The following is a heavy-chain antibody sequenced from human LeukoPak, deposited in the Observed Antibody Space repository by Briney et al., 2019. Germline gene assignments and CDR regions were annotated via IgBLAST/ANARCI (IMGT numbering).Heavy chain of an antibody. CDR1: GFTFSSYA. D-gene: IGHD3-22*01. CDR3: ARALIVVVHNWFDP. V-gene: IGHV3-23*01. CDR2: ISVSAGST. Sequence: GGPLRLSCAASGFTFSSYAMSWVRQAPGKGLDWVSAISVSAGSTYYADSVKGRFTISRDYSKNTLYLQMNSLRAEDTAVYYCARALIVVVHNWFDPWGQGTLVTVSS. J-gene: IGHJ5*02.